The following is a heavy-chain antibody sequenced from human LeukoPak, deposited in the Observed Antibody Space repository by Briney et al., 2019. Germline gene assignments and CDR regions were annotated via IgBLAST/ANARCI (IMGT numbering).Heavy chain of an antibody. V-gene: IGHV1-69*13. CDR3: AREIVRSSGWYGVSPYNWFDP. CDR2: IIPIFGTA. D-gene: IGHD6-19*01. CDR1: GGTFSSYA. Sequence: ASVNVSCKASGGTFSSYAISWVRQAPGQGLEWMGGIIPIFGTANYAQKFQGRVTITADESTSTAYMELSSLRSEDTAVYYCAREIVRSSGWYGVSPYNWFDPWGQGTLVTVSS. J-gene: IGHJ5*02.